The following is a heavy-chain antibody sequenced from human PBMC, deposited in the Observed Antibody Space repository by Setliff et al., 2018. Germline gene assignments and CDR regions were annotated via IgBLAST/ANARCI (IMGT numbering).Heavy chain of an antibody. CDR1: GGSISSGGYY. J-gene: IGHJ5*02. CDR3: ARGLVTIFGVVIMSPPWFDP. V-gene: IGHV4-31*03. D-gene: IGHD3-3*01. CDR2: IYYSGST. Sequence: SETLSLTCTVSGGSISSGGYYWSWIRQHPGKGLEWIGYIYYSGSTYYNPSLKIRVTISVDTSTNQFSVKLSSVTAADTAVYYCARGLVTIFGVVIMSPPWFDPWGQGTLVTVSS.